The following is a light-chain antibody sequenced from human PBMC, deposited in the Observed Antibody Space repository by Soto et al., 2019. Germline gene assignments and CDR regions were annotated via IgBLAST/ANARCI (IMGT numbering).Light chain of an antibody. Sequence: EIVMTQSPATLSVSPGERVTLSCRASQSVSITYLAWYQQKPGQAPRLLIYGASTGATGIPARFSGSGSGTEFTLTISSLQSEDFAVYYCQQYNDWPLTFSGGTKVDIK. CDR3: QQYNDWPLT. V-gene: IGKV3-15*01. CDR1: QSVSITY. J-gene: IGKJ4*01. CDR2: GAS.